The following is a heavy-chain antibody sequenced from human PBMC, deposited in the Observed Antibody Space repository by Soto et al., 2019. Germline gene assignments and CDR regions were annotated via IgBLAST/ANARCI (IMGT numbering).Heavy chain of an antibody. V-gene: IGHV2-5*02. J-gene: IGHJ3*02. CDR3: AHRDLMSREGSVASGRAFDT. CDR1: GFSLSTSGVG. CDR2: IYWDDDK. D-gene: IGHD3-10*01. Sequence: QITLKESGPTLVKPTQPLTLTCTFSGFSLSTSGVGVGWIRQPPGKALEWLALIYWDDDKRYSPSLKSRLTSVNDTTNNQAVLTKTDLNPLDTATNSCAHRDLMSREGSVASGRAFDTWGQGTMVSVSS.